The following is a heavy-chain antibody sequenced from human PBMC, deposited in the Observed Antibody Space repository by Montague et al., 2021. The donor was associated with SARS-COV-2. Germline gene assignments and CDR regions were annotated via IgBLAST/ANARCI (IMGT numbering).Heavy chain of an antibody. CDR2: FYPSGST. CDR3: ARSFDL. Sequence: SETLSLTCNVSGGSMNLYYWTWVRQPAGKGLEWIGRFYPSGSTNYNPSLKSRVTISVDTSKNQFSLKLSSVTAADTAVYYCARSFDLWGRGTLVTVSS. J-gene: IGHJ2*01. V-gene: IGHV4-4*07. CDR1: GGSMNLYY.